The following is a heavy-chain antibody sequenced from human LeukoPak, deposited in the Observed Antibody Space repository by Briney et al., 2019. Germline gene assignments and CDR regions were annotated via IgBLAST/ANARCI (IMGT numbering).Heavy chain of an antibody. J-gene: IGHJ6*03. V-gene: IGHV4-59*01. Sequence: SETLSLTCTVSGGSISGYSWSWIRQPPGKGLEWIGYTHYSGSSNYNPSLKSRVTISVDTPKNQFSLKVSSVTAADTAVYYCERGGKKNRAYYYRGDWEKGTRDTVSS. CDR3: ERGGKKNRAYYYRGD. D-gene: IGHD2/OR15-2a*01. CDR1: GGSISGYS. CDR2: THYSGSS.